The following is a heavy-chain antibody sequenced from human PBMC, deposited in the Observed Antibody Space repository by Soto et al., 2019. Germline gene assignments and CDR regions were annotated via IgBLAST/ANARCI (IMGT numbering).Heavy chain of an antibody. CDR3: ARDSFGYAEAY. D-gene: IGHD3-16*01. CDR1: GGTFSSYT. V-gene: IGHV1-69*08. CDR2: IIPSLGIA. J-gene: IGHJ4*02. Sequence: QVQLVQSGAEVKKPGSSVKVCCKASGGTFSSYTISWVRQAPGQGLEWMGRIIPSLGIANYAQKVQGRVTITADKSTSTAYMELSSLRSEDTAVYYCARDSFGYAEAYWGQGTLVTVSS.